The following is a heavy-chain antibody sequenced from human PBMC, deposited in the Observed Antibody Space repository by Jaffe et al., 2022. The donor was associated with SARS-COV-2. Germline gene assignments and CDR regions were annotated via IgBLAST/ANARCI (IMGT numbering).Heavy chain of an antibody. Sequence: QVQLVQSGAEVKKPGSSVKVSCKASGGTFSSYAISWVRQAPGQGLEWMGGIIPIFGTANYAQKFQGRVTITADESTSTAYMELSSLRSEDTAVYYCARDVAADPARVPNPGAFDIWGQGTMVTVSS. CDR2: IIPIFGTA. D-gene: IGHD6-13*01. CDR3: ARDVAADPARVPNPGAFDI. V-gene: IGHV1-69*01. J-gene: IGHJ3*02. CDR1: GGTFSSYA.